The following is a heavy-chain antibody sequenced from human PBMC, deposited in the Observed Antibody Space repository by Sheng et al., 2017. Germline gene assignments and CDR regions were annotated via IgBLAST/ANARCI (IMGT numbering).Heavy chain of an antibody. CDR2: INHSGST. J-gene: IGHJ4*02. Sequence: QVQLQQWGAGLLKPSETLSLTCAVYGGSFSGYYWSWIRQPPGKGLEWIGEINHSGSTNYNPSLKSRVTISVDTSKNQFSLKLSSVTAADTAVYYCARVPTRIGGYSYGYYYWGQGTLVTVSS. V-gene: IGHV4-34*01. CDR1: GGSFSGYY. CDR3: ARVPTRIGGYSYGYYY. D-gene: IGHD5-18*01.